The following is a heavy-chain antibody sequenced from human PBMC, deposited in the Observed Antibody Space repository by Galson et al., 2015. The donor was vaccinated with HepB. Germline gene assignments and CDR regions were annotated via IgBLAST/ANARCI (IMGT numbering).Heavy chain of an antibody. J-gene: IGHJ4*02. Sequence: QSGAEVKKPGESLKISCKGSGYSFTSYWIGWVRQLPGKGLEWMGIVYPGDSDTRYSPSFRGQVTISADRSFSTAYLQWNSLKASDTGIYYCVRQDGTAAPRFVDSWGQGTLVTVSS. CDR1: GYSFTSYW. D-gene: IGHD6-25*01. CDR3: VRQDGTAAPRFVDS. CDR2: VYPGDSDT. V-gene: IGHV5-51*01.